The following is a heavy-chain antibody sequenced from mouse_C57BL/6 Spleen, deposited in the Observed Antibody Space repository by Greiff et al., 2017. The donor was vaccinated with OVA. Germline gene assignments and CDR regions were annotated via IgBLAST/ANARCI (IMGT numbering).Heavy chain of an antibody. V-gene: IGHV7-3*01. Sequence: EVKLMESGGGLVQPGGSLSLSCAASGFTFTDYYMSWVRQPPGKALEWLGFIRSKANGYTTEYSASVKGRFTISSGNSQSILYLQMNALRAEDSATYDCERCITTVVDVRYFDVWGTGTTVTVSS. CDR1: GFTFTDYY. D-gene: IGHD1-1*01. CDR2: IRSKANGYTT. J-gene: IGHJ1*03. CDR3: ERCITTVVDVRYFDV.